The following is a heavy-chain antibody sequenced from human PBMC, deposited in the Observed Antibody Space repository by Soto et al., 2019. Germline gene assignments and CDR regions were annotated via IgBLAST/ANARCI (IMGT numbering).Heavy chain of an antibody. D-gene: IGHD6-13*01. Sequence: LRLSCAASGFTFSSYGMHWVRQAPGKGLEWVAVISYDGSNKYYADSVKGRFTISRDNSKNTLYLQMNSLRAEDTAVYYCARDLRIAAAGTFGYWDQGTLVTVSS. V-gene: IGHV3-30*03. CDR2: ISYDGSNK. CDR3: ARDLRIAAAGTFGY. J-gene: IGHJ4*02. CDR1: GFTFSSYG.